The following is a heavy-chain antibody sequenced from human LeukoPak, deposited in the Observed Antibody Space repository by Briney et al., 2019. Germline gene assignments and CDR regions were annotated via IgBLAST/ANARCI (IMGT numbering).Heavy chain of an antibody. CDR1: GFTFSSYA. Sequence: GGSLRLSCAASGFTFSSYAMSRVRPAPGKGLEWVSAISGSGGSTYYADSVKGRFTVSRDNSKNTLYLQMNSLRAEDTAVYYCARDSRGDAFDIWGQGTMVTVSS. J-gene: IGHJ3*02. CDR2: ISGSGGST. CDR3: ARDSRGDAFDI. V-gene: IGHV3-23*01.